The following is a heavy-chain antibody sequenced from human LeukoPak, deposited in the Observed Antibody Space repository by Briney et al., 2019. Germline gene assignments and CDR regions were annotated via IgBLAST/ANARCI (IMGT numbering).Heavy chain of an antibody. J-gene: IGHJ4*02. V-gene: IGHV4-34*01. CDR1: GVSFSTYY. D-gene: IGHD4-11*01. CDR2: VNHSGYT. Sequence: SETLSLTCDVSGVSFSTYYWSWIRQSPEKGLEWIGEVNHSGYTNYNPSLKGRVTISVDTSKNQFSLRLDSVTAADTAVYYCARVEKAVTGILDSWGQGTHVTVSS. CDR3: ARVEKAVTGILDS.